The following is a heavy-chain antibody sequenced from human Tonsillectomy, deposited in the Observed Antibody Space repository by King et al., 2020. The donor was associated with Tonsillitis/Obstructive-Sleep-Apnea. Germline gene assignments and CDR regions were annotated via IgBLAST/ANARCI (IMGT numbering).Heavy chain of an antibody. CDR2: NYHSCGT. J-gene: IGHJ5*02. Sequence: QLQESGPGLVKPSGTLSLTCAVSGGSISSSNWWSWFRQPPGKGREWIGENYHSCGTNYNPSLKSRVHISVDKSKNQFSLKLSPVTAADTAVYYCARAHIVVVPAAGWFDPWGQGTLVTVSS. D-gene: IGHD2-2*01. V-gene: IGHV4-4*02. CDR1: GGSISSSNW. CDR3: ARAHIVVVPAAGWFDP.